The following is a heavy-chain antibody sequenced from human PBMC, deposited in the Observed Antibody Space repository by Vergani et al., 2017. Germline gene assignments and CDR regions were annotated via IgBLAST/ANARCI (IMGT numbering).Heavy chain of an antibody. Sequence: QVQLVQSGAEVKKPGASVKVSCKASGDTFTGYYLHWVRQAPGQGLEWMGWIRPYTGHTIYAQKFQDRVTMTADTSTNTAYMELRSLRSDDTAVYFCARVAPSNSEVTPTAFDVGGQGTMVTVSS. D-gene: IGHD1-1*01. CDR2: IRPYTGHT. CDR3: ARVAPSNSEVTPTAFDV. CDR1: GDTFTGYY. J-gene: IGHJ3*01. V-gene: IGHV1-2*02.